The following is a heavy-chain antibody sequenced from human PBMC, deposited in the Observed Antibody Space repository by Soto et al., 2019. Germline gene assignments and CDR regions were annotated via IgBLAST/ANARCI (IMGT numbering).Heavy chain of an antibody. CDR1: GFTFGSYG. J-gene: IGHJ4*02. D-gene: IGHD2-8*02. Sequence: GGSLRLSCAASGFTFGSYGMHWVRQAPGKGLEWVAVISYDGSNKYYADSVRGRFAISRDNSNNMSYLQMNSLRAEDTAVYYCANIRNVVYAHNAYWGQGTLVTVSS. V-gene: IGHV3-30*18. CDR2: ISYDGSNK. CDR3: ANIRNVVYAHNAY.